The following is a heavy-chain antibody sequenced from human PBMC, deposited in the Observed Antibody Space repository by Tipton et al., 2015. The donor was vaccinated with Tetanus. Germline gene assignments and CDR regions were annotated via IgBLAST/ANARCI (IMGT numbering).Heavy chain of an antibody. CDR3: AKGDPGNFDS. D-gene: IGHD3-9*01. CDR1: GYRFSSYW. V-gene: IGHV5-51*01. CDR2: IYPGDSDT. J-gene: IGHJ4*02. Sequence: QLVQSGPEVKKAGESLRISCKASGYRFSSYWIAWVRQMPGKGLEWVGLIYPGDSDTKISPSFRGQVTFSVDKSITTAYLQWSSLKASDTAIYYCAKGDPGNFDSWGQGTQVIVPS.